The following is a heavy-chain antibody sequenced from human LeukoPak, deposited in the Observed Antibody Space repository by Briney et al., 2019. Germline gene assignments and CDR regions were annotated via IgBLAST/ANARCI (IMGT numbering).Heavy chain of an antibody. CDR1: GYTFTSYY. CDR3: ARADYCSSTSCYLHY. V-gene: IGHV1-46*01. Sequence: AASVKVSCKASGYTFTSYYMHWVRQAPGQGLEWMGVINPSGGSTSYAQKFQGRVTMTRDMSTSTVYMELSSLRSEDTAVYYCARADYCSSTSCYLHYWGQGTLVTVSS. D-gene: IGHD2-2*01. CDR2: INPSGGST. J-gene: IGHJ4*02.